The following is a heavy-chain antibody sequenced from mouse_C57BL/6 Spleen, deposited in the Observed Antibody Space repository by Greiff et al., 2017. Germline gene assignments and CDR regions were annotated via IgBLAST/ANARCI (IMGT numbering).Heavy chain of an antibody. CDR3: ARAGYGYDLAY. D-gene: IGHD2-2*01. V-gene: IGHV5-4*03. Sequence: EVKLVESGGGLVKPGGSLKLSCAASGFTFSSYAMSWVRQTPEKRLEWVATISDGGSYTYYPDNVKGRFTISRDNAKNNLYLQMSHLKSEDTAMYYCARAGYGYDLAYWGQGTLVTVSA. CDR1: GFTFSSYA. CDR2: ISDGGSYT. J-gene: IGHJ3*01.